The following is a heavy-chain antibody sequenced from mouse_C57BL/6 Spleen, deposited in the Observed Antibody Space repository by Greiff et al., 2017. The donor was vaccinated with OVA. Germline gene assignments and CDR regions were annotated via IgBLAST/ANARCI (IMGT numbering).Heavy chain of an antibody. CDR3: TNLITTVVAHFDY. D-gene: IGHD1-1*01. CDR1: GYTFTSYW. CDR2: IYPGNSDT. J-gene: IGHJ2*01. V-gene: IGHV1-5*01. Sequence: EVQLQQSGTVLARPGASVKMSCKTSGYTFTSYWMHWVKQRPGQGLEWIGAIYPGNSDTSYNQKFKGKAKLTAVTSASTAYMELSSLTTEDSAVYYCTNLITTVVAHFDYWGQGTTLTVSS.